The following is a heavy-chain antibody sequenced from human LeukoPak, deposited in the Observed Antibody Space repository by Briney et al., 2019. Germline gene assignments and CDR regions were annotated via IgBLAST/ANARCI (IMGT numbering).Heavy chain of an antibody. J-gene: IGHJ4*02. CDR1: GGSISSSGHY. Sequence: SETLSLTCAVSGGSISSSGHYWGWIRQPPGKGLELIGHIFYSGATYSNPSLRSRVAISVDTSKNQFSLKLSSVTAADTAVYYCARHTRYLNIAVAGIDSWGQGALVTVSS. V-gene: IGHV4-39*01. D-gene: IGHD6-19*01. CDR2: IFYSGAT. CDR3: ARHTRYLNIAVAGIDS.